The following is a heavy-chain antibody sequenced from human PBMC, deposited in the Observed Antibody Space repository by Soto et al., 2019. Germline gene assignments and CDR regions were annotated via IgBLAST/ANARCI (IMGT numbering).Heavy chain of an antibody. J-gene: IGHJ4*02. V-gene: IGHV2-5*01. CDR1: GFSLTTNAVA. CDR2: VYGYDQK. Sequence: QITLQESGPTLVKPTQTLTLTCTFSGFSLTTNAVAVGWVRQPPGKALEWLAIVYGYDQKFYNPSLKSRLTITKDTSKSQVVLTLTNMDPVDTSSFFCVRRNDPSYFDYWGQGTLVTVSS. D-gene: IGHD1-1*01. CDR3: VRRNDPSYFDY.